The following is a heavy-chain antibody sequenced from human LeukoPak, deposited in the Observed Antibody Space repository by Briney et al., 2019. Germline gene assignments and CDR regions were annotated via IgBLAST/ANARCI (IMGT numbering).Heavy chain of an antibody. CDR1: GFTFSSYA. CDR2: ISYDGSNK. J-gene: IGHJ5*02. V-gene: IGHV3-30-3*01. CDR3: ARDPGWDDYGDFERFDP. D-gene: IGHD4-17*01. Sequence: GRSLRLSCAASGFTFSSYAMHWVRQAPGKGLEWVAVISYDGSNKYYADSVKGRFTISRDNSKNTLYLQMNSLRAEDTAVYYCARDPGWDDYGDFERFDPWGQGTLVTVSS.